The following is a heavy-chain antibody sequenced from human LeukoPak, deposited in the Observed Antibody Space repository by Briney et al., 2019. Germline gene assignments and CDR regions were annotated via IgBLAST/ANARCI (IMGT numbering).Heavy chain of an antibody. V-gene: IGHV3-64D*06. Sequence: PGGSLRLSCSASRFTFSNFAMFWVRQAPGKGLEYVSSINNNGGSTYYAASVKGRFHISRDNSKTTVFLQMSSLRVEDTAVYHCVKGSGTSNWHYFDYRGQGALVTVSS. CDR2: INNNGGST. CDR1: RFTFSNFA. D-gene: IGHD1-7*01. CDR3: VKGSGTSNWHYFDY. J-gene: IGHJ4*02.